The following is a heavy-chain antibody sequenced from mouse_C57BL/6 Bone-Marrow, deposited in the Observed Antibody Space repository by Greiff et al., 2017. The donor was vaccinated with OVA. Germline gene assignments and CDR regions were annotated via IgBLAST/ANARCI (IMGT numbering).Heavy chain of an antibody. CDR3: ARPFYYGNYLYWYFDV. CDR2: INPSTGGT. V-gene: IGHV1-42*01. D-gene: IGHD2-1*01. CDR1: GYSFTGYY. J-gene: IGHJ1*03. Sequence: EVQLVESGPELVKPGASVKISCKASGYSFTGYYMNWVKQSPEKSLEWIGEINPSTGGTTYNQKFKAKATLTVDKSSSTAYMQLKSLTSEDSAVYYCARPFYYGNYLYWYFDVWGTGTTVTVSS.